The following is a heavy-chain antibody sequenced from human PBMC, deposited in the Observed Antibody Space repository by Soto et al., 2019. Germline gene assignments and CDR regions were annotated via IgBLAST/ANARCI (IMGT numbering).Heavy chain of an antibody. V-gene: IGHV4-59*02. J-gene: IGHJ4*02. CDR1: GGSVSDYY. D-gene: IGHD4-17*01. CDR2: IHYRGVI. CDR3: AGDPAGEYGH. Sequence: SETLSLTCNVSGGSVSDYYWSWIRQAPGKGLEWIGYIHYRGVINYNPSLKSRVTMSVDPSKNQFSLNLRSVTTADTAVYFCAGDPAGEYGHWGQGSLVTVSS.